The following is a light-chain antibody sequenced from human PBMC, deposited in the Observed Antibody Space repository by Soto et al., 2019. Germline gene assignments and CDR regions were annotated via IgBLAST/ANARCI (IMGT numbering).Light chain of an antibody. CDR3: QHQWT. CDR1: QIISSTY. CDR2: GAS. V-gene: IGKV3-20*01. J-gene: IGKJ1*01. Sequence: EIELTQSPGTLSLSPGDRATLSCRASQIISSTYLAWYQLTPGEAPRLLIYGASIRATGIPDRISGSGSVTDFTLTIRRLDSEDFAFYHCQHQWTFGQGTKVEI.